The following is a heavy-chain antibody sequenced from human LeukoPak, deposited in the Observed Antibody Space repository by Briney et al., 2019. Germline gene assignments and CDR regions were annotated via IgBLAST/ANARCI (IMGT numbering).Heavy chain of an antibody. Sequence: ASVKVSCKASGYTFTSYDINWVRQATGQGLAWMGWMNPNSGNTGYAQKFQGRVTMTRNTSISTAYMELSSLRSEDTAVYYCARAVAGHGIPDDYWGQGTLVTVSS. CDR1: GYTFTSYD. V-gene: IGHV1-8*01. CDR2: MNPNSGNT. D-gene: IGHD6-19*01. CDR3: ARAVAGHGIPDDY. J-gene: IGHJ4*02.